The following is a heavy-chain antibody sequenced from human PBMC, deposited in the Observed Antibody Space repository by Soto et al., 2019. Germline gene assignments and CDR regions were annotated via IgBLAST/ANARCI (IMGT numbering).Heavy chain of an antibody. CDR3: ARDFSGDDSSASYYYYYGMDV. V-gene: IGHV3-30*03. D-gene: IGHD3-22*01. CDR2: ISYDGDNE. Sequence: LEWLAIISYDGDNEYYADSVRGRFTISRDNSKNTLYLQTNNLRHEDTAVYYCARDFSGDDSSASYYYYYGMDVWGQGTTVTVSS. J-gene: IGHJ6*02.